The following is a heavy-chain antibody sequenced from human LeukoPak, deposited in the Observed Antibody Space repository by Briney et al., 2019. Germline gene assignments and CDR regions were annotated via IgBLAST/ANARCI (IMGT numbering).Heavy chain of an antibody. CDR1: GGSISSSN. J-gene: IGHJ6*03. CDR3: ARDGGSYYPYFYYYYMDV. V-gene: IGHV3-23*01. Sequence: ETLSLTCAVSGGSISSSNWWSWVRQAPGKGLEWVSAISGSGGSTYYADSVKGRFTISRDNAKNSLYLQMNSLRAEDTAVYYCARDGGSYYPYFYYYYMDVWGKGTTVTVSS. CDR2: ISGSGGST. D-gene: IGHD1-26*01.